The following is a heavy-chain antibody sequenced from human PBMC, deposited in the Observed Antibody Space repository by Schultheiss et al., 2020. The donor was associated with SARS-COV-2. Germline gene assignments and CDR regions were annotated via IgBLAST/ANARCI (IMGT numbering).Heavy chain of an antibody. V-gene: IGHV3-7*01. Sequence: GGSLRLSCAASGFTFSNAWMSWVRQAPGKGLEWVANIKQDGSEKYYVDSVKGRFTISRDNAKNSLYLQMNSLRAEDTAVYYCAKTSTVTRENYYYYYMDVWGKGTTVTVSS. CDR3: AKTSTVTRENYYYYYMDV. J-gene: IGHJ6*03. D-gene: IGHD4-17*01. CDR1: GFTFSNAW. CDR2: IKQDGSEK.